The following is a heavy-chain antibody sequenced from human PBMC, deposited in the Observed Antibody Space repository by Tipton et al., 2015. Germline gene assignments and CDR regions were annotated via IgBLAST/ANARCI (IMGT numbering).Heavy chain of an antibody. CDR3: ARSPFKSGYFDY. J-gene: IGHJ4*02. CDR1: SGFITSGGYY. D-gene: IGHD2/OR15-2a*01. Sequence: TLSLTCSVSSGFITSGGYYWSWIRQPPGKGLEWIGSIYYSGSTYYNPSLKSRVTISVDTSKNQFSLKLSSVTAADTAVYYCARSPFKSGYFDYWGQGTLVTVSS. CDR2: IYYSGST. V-gene: IGHV4-39*01.